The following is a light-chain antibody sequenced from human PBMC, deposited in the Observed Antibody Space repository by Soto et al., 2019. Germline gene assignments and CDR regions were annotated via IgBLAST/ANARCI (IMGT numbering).Light chain of an antibody. CDR3: QQLNSNPPYT. Sequence: IQLTQSPSSLSASVGDRVTITCRASQGITSTLAWYQQRPGRAPKLLVYAASNLQSGVPSRFSGSGYGTDFTLTIINLQPEDFATYYCQQLNSNPPYTLGQGTKLEVK. CDR1: QGITST. J-gene: IGKJ2*01. CDR2: AAS. V-gene: IGKV1-9*01.